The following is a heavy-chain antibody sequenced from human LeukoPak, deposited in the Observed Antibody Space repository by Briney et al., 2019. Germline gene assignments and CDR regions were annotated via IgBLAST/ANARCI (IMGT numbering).Heavy chain of an antibody. Sequence: KASETLSLTCAVYGGSFSGYYWSWIRQPPGKGLEWIGEINHSGSTNYNPSLKSRVTISVDTSKNQFSLKLSSVTAADTAVYYCARGGFTYSYGSGSYYPLEYWGQGTLVIVSS. V-gene: IGHV4-34*01. CDR1: GGSFSGYY. CDR2: INHSGST. D-gene: IGHD3-10*01. J-gene: IGHJ4*02. CDR3: ARGGFTYSYGSGSYYPLEY.